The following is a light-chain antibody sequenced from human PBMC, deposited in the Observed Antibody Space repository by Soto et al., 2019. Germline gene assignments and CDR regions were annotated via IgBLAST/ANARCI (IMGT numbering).Light chain of an antibody. V-gene: IGLV2-14*01. J-gene: IGLJ7*01. CDR2: EVR. CDR3: CSYTSSATLV. CDR1: TNDIGGYNY. Sequence: QSALTQPASVSGSPGQSITISCSGKTNDIGGYNYVSWYQHHPGKVPKVIIYEVRNRPSGVSNRFSGSKSGNTASLTISGLQAEDEADYYCCSYTSSATLVFGGGTQLTVL.